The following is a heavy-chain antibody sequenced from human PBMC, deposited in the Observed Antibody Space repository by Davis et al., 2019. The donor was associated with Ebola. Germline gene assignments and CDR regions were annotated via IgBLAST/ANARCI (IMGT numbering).Heavy chain of an antibody. CDR2: ISSSSSYI. D-gene: IGHD2-21*02. J-gene: IGHJ4*02. V-gene: IGHV3-21*01. CDR1: GFTFSSYS. Sequence: GESLKISCAASGFTFSSYSMNWVRQAPGKGLEWVSSISSSSSYIYYADSVKGRFTISRDNAKNSLYLQMNSLRAEDTAVYYCARDSDDYCFDYWGQGTLVTVSS. CDR3: ARDSDDYCFDY.